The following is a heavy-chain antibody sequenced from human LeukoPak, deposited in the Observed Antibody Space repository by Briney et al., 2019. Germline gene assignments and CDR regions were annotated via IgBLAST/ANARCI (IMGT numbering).Heavy chain of an antibody. D-gene: IGHD2-2*01. CDR2: IYHSGST. Sequence: PSETLSLTCAVSGGSIKSNNWWSWVRQPPGKGLEWIGEIYHSGSTNYNPSLESRVTVSVDKSKNQFSLKLSSVTAADTAVYYCARGPPAKPGTGYYYGMDVWGQGTTVTVSS. J-gene: IGHJ6*02. V-gene: IGHV4-4*02. CDR3: ARGPPAKPGTGYYYGMDV. CDR1: GGSIKSNNW.